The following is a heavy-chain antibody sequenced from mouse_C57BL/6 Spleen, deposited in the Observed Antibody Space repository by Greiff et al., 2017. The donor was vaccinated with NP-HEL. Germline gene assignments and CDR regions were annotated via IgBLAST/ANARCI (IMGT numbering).Heavy chain of an antibody. D-gene: IGHD2-4*01. CDR2: IWSGGST. CDR1: GFSLTSYG. CDR3: ASIYYDLYYAMDY. Sequence: VKVVESGPGLVQPSQSLSITCTVSGFSLTSYGVHWVRQSPGKGLEWLGVIWSGGSTDYNAAFISRLSISKYNSKSQVFFKMNSLQADDTAIYYCASIYYDLYYAMDYWGQGTSVTVSS. J-gene: IGHJ4*01. V-gene: IGHV2-2*01.